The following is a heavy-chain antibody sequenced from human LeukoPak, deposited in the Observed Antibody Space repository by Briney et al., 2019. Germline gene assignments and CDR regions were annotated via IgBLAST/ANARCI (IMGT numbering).Heavy chain of an antibody. CDR1: GFSLSTSGMC. Sequence: SGPTLVNPTQTLTLTCTFSGFSLSTSGMCVSWIRQPPRKALEWLARIDWDGDKHYSTSLKTRLTISKDTSKNQVVLTMTNMHRVDTATYHCARMWYSSSTFDYWGQGTLVTVSS. J-gene: IGHJ4*02. CDR2: IDWDGDK. V-gene: IGHV2-70*11. CDR3: ARMWYSSSTFDY. D-gene: IGHD6-6*01.